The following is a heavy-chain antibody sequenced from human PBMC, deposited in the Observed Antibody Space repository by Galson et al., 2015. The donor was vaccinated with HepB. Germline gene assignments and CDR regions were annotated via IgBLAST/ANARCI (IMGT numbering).Heavy chain of an antibody. J-gene: IGHJ4*02. CDR1: GFTFSSYW. Sequence: SLRLSCAASGFTFSSYWMSWVRQAPGKGLEWVANIKQDGSEKYYVDSVKGRFTISRDNAKNSLYLQMNSLRAEDTAVYYCARDGLLWFGVVDYWGQGTLVTVSS. CDR3: ARDGLLWFGVVDY. CDR2: IKQDGSEK. D-gene: IGHD3-10*01. V-gene: IGHV3-7*03.